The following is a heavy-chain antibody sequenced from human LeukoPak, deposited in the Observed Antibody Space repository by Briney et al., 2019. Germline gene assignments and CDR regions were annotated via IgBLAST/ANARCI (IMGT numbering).Heavy chain of an antibody. CDR2: ISGPGTTT. Sequence: PGRSLRLSCTTSGFSFTSYAMNWVRQAPGKGLEWLSYISGPGTTTKYADSVKGRFTISRDNDKNSLYLQMNSLRAEDTAVYYCARDWIWGQGTMVTVSS. V-gene: IGHV3-48*01. CDR1: GFSFTSYA. J-gene: IGHJ3*02. CDR3: ARDWI.